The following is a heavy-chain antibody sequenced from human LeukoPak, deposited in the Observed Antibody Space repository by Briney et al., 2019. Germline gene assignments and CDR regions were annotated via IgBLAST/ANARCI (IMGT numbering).Heavy chain of an antibody. Sequence: GGSLRLSCVASGFTVTNNYMSWVRQAPGKGLEWVSVIYSGGSTYYADSVKGRFTIFRDNSKNTLYLQMNSLRAEDTSMYYCARWATRPNDAFVTWGQGPMVTVSS. V-gene: IGHV3-66*01. CDR2: IYSGGST. D-gene: IGHD2-15*01. CDR3: ARWATRPNDAFVT. CDR1: GFTVTNNY. J-gene: IGHJ3*02.